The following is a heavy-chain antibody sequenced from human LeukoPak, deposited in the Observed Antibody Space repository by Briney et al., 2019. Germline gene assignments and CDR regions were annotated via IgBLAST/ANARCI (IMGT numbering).Heavy chain of an antibody. CDR1: GYVFLNLW. D-gene: IGHD2-15*01. V-gene: IGHV5-51*01. CDR2: IYPGDSGT. Sequence: ESLKTSFQGSGYVFLNLWIGWVRQMPGRGREWMGIIYPGDSGTRYTPSIHGHVTISADKSMTTAYIEWHSLEASDTAIYFCAKSGGSRPLYFDSWGQGTLVTVSS. J-gene: IGHJ4*02. CDR3: AKSGGSRPLYFDS.